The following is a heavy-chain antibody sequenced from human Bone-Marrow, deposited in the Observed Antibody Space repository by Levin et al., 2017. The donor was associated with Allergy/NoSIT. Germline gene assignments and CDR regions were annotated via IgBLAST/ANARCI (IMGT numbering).Heavy chain of an antibody. CDR2: ISDDGSTK. CDR1: GYTFSDYA. J-gene: IGHJ4*02. CDR3: ARQYL. Sequence: HSGGSLRLSCAVSGYTFSDYAMHWVRQAPGKGLEWVAVISDDGSTKYYAESVKGRFTISRDNSKSTLFLQMNSLRADDTASYYCARQYLWGQGTQVTVSS. D-gene: IGHD2-2*01. V-gene: IGHV3-30-3*01.